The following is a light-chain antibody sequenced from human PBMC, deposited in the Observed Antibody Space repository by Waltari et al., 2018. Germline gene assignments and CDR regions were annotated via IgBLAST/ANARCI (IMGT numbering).Light chain of an antibody. CDR2: VNG. V-gene: IGLV1-40*01. J-gene: IGLJ2*01. CDR1: SSTIGAGYD. Sequence: QSVLTPPPSVSGAPGQRVTISCTGSSSTIGAGYDLHWYQQLPGTAPKLLIFVNGNRPSGVPDRFSGSKSGTSASLAITGLQPEDEADYYCQSYDSSLTGSVFGGGTKVTVL. CDR3: QSYDSSLTGSV.